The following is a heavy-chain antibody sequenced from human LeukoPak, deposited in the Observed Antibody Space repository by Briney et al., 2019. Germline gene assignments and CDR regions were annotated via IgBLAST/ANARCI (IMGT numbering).Heavy chain of an antibody. CDR2: IYYSGST. J-gene: IGHJ4*02. Sequence: SETLSLTCTVSGGSISSSSYYWGWIRQPPGKGLEWIGSIYYSGSTYYNPSLKSRVTISVDASKNQFSLKLSSVTAADTAVYYCARLRRYYFDYWGQGTLVTVSS. D-gene: IGHD4-17*01. CDR1: GGSISSSSYY. V-gene: IGHV4-39*01. CDR3: ARLRRYYFDY.